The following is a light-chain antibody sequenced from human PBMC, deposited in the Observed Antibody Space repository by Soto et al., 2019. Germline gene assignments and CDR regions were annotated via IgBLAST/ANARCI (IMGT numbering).Light chain of an antibody. CDR3: QSYDSSLSGSDV. CDR2: GNS. J-gene: IGLJ1*01. V-gene: IGLV1-40*01. Sequence: QSVLTQPPSVSGAPGQRVTISCTGSRSNIGAGYDVHWYQQLPGTAPKLLIYGNSNRPSGVPDRFSGSKSGTSASLAITGLQAEDEADYYCQSYDSSLSGSDVFGTGTKLTVL. CDR1: RSNIGAGYD.